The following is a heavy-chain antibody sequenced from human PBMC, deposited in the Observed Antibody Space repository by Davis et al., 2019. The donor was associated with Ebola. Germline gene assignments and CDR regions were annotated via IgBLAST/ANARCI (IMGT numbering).Heavy chain of an antibody. D-gene: IGHD4-23*01. CDR3: ARGIGYGGNSVWFDP. V-gene: IGHV4-34*01. J-gene: IGHJ5*02. CDR1: GGSISSGGYY. CDR2: INHSGST. Sequence: SETLSLTCAVSGGSISSGGYYWSWIRQPPGKGLEWIGEINHSGSTNYNPSLKSRVTISVDTSKNQFSLKLSSVTAADTAVYYCARGIGYGGNSVWFDPWGQGTLVTVSS.